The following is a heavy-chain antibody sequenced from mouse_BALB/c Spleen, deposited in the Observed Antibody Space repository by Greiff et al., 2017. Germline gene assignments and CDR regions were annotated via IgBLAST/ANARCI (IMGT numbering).Heavy chain of an antibody. CDR2: INPSSGYT. CDR1: GYTFTSYT. CDR3: ARSRVSYAMDY. J-gene: IGHJ4*01. Sequence: VQLQQSAAELARPGASVKMSCKASGYTFTSYTMHWVKRRPGQGLEWIGYINPSSGYTEYNQKFKDKTTLTADKSSSTAYMQLSSLTSEDSAVYYCARSRVSYAMDYWGQGTSVTVSS. V-gene: IGHV1-4*02.